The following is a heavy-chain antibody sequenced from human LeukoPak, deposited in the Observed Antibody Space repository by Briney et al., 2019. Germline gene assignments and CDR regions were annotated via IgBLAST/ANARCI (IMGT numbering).Heavy chain of an antibody. CDR1: GFTFSSYG. V-gene: IGHV3-23*01. J-gene: IGHJ4*02. CDR3: AKPMIVVVPAAPSYFDY. CDR2: ISGSGGST. D-gene: IGHD2-2*01. Sequence: GGSLRLSCAASGFTFSSYGMSWVRQAPGKGLEWVSAISGSGGSTYYADSVKGRFTISRDNSKNTLYLQMNSLRAEDTAVYYCAKPMIVVVPAAPSYFDYWGQGTLVTVSS.